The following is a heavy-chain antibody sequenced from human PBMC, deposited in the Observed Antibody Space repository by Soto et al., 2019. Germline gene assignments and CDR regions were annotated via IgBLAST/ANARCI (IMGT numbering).Heavy chain of an antibody. D-gene: IGHD2-21*01. CDR2: IYYSGST. CDR3: ASYCGGDCYNQIDY. CDR1: GGSISSSSYY. Sequence: SETLSLTCTVSGGSISSSSYYWGWIRQPPGKGLEWIGSIYYSGSTYYNPSLKSRVTISVDMSKNQFSLKLSSVTAADTAVYYCASYCGGDCYNQIDYWGQGTLVTVSS. V-gene: IGHV4-39*01. J-gene: IGHJ4*02.